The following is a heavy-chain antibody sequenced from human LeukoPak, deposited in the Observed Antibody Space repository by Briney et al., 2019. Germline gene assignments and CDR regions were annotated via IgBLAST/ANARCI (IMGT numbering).Heavy chain of an antibody. CDR1: GGSISSGGYY. CDR2: IYDSGNT. D-gene: IGHD3-10*01. Sequence: SETLSLTCTVSGGSISSGGYYWSWIRQHPGQGLEWIGYIYDSGNTYYNPSLKSRVTMSVDTSKNQFSLKLSSVTAADTAVYYCARIGEVDYWGQGTLVTVSS. CDR3: ARIGEVDY. V-gene: IGHV4-31*03. J-gene: IGHJ4*02.